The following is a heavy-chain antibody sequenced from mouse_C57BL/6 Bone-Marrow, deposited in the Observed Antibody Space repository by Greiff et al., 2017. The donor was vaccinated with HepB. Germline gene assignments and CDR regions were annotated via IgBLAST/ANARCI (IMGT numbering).Heavy chain of an antibody. CDR2: ISNLAYSI. CDR1: GFTFSDYG. CDR3: ARLYYGSSSFYAMDY. D-gene: IGHD1-1*01. Sequence: DVKLVESGGGLVQPGGSLKLSCAASGFTFSDYGMAWVRQAPRKGPEWVAFISNLAYSIYYADTVTGRFTISRENAKNTLYLEMSSLRSEDTAMYYCARLYYGSSSFYAMDYWGQGTSVTVSS. J-gene: IGHJ4*01. V-gene: IGHV5-15*01.